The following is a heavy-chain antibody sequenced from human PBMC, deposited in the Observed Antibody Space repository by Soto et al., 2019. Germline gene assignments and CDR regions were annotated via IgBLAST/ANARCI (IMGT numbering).Heavy chain of an antibody. J-gene: IGHJ5*02. CDR3: ARDRYYYDSSGYYSNWFDP. D-gene: IGHD3-22*01. Sequence: SETLSLTCTVSGGSISSYYWSWIRQPPGKGLEWIGYIYYSGSTNYNPSLKSRVTISVDTSKNQFSLKLSSVTAADTAVYYCARDRYYYDSSGYYSNWFDPWGQGTLVTVPS. V-gene: IGHV4-59*01. CDR2: IYYSGST. CDR1: GGSISSYY.